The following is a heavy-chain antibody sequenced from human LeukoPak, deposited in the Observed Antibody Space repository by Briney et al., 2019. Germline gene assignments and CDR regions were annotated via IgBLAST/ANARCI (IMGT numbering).Heavy chain of an antibody. CDR1: GGSINSYY. V-gene: IGHV4-4*07. D-gene: IGHD6-6*01. CDR3: ARGSSSSAFDI. J-gene: IGHJ3*02. CDR2: IYTSGST. Sequence: SETLSLTCTVSGGSINSYYWSWIRQRAGKGLEWIGRIYTSGSTNYNPSLKSRVTMSVDTSKNQFSLKLSSVTAADTAVYYCARGSSSSAFDIWGQGTMVTVSS.